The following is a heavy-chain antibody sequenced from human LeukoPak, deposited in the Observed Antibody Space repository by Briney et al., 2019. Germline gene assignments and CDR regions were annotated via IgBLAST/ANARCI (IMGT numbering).Heavy chain of an antibody. CDR3: ARSTSDYDYVWGSYRPYYFDY. J-gene: IGHJ4*02. CDR2: IKQDGGEK. D-gene: IGHD3-16*02. V-gene: IGHV3-7*01. Sequence: GGSLRLSCAASGFTFSSYWMSWVRQAPGKGLEWVASIKQDGGEKYYVDSVKGRFTVSRDSAKNSLYLQMNSLRAEDTAVYYCARSTSDYDYVWGSYRPYYFDYWGQGTLVTVSS. CDR1: GFTFSSYW.